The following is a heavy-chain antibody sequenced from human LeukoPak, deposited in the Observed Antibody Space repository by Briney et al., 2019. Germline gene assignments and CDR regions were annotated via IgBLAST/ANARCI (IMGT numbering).Heavy chain of an antibody. Sequence: GGSLRLSCAASGFTVSSNYMSWVRQAPGKGLEWVSVIYSGGSTYYADSVKGRFTISRDNSKNTLYLQMNSLRAEDTAVYYCARAHTYYYGSGSYYNGVPLSYFDYWGQGTLVTVSS. D-gene: IGHD3-10*01. CDR1: GFTVSSNY. V-gene: IGHV3-66*01. J-gene: IGHJ4*02. CDR2: IYSGGST. CDR3: ARAHTYYYGSGSYYNGVPLSYFDY.